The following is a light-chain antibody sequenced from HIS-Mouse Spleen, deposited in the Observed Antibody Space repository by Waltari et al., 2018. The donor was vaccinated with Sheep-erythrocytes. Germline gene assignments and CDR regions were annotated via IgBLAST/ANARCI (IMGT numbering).Light chain of an antibody. CDR2: LNSDGSH. J-gene: IGLJ3*02. Sequence: QLVLTQSPSASASLGASVKLTCTLSSGHSRYAIAWHPQQPEKGPPYLMKLNSDGSHSKGDGIPDRFSGSSSGAERYLTISSLQSEDEADYYCQTWGTGIRVFGGGTKLTVL. V-gene: IGLV4-69*01. CDR3: QTWGTGIRV. CDR1: SGHSRYA.